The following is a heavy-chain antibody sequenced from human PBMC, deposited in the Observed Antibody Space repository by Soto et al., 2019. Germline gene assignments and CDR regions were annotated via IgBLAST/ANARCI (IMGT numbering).Heavy chain of an antibody. J-gene: IGHJ6*03. CDR3: ARGPTGSDFYYMDV. D-gene: IGHD3-10*01. CDR1: GYTFTSYD. V-gene: IGHV1-8*01. CDR2: MSSNSGNT. Sequence: GASVKVSCKASGYTFTSYDINWVRQAAGQGLEWMGWMSSNSGNTGYAQKFQGRVTMTRNTSISTAYMELSSLRSEDTAMYYCARGPTGSDFYYMDVWGKGTTVTVSS.